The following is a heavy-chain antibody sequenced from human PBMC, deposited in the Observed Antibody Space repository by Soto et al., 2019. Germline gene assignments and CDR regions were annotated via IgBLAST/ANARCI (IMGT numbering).Heavy chain of an antibody. J-gene: IGHJ4*02. CDR2: IYYSGRT. D-gene: IGHD3-16*02. CDR1: GGSISDYQ. Sequence: QVQLQESGPGLVRPSETLSLTCSVSGGSISDYQWNWIPQSPGKGLEWIGYIYYSGRTNYNPSLKSRVTISLDTSTKQFSLRLRSVTAADTAVYYCARMRGLGEISPYFDSWGQGTLVTVSS. CDR3: ARMRGLGEISPYFDS. V-gene: IGHV4-59*01.